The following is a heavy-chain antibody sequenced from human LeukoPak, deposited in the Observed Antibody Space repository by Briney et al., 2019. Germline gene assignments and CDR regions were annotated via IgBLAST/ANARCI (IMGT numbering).Heavy chain of an antibody. CDR1: GFTGSGFTFSNYA. V-gene: IGHV3-23*01. D-gene: IGHD3-10*01. Sequence: GGSLRLSCAGSGFTGSGFTFSNYAMSWVRQAPGKGLEWVSAISGSGGSTYYADSVKGQFTISRDNSKNTLYLQMNSLRAEDTAVYYCAKDGTYGSGSLYFFDSWGQGTLVTVSS. CDR3: AKDGTYGSGSLYFFDS. CDR2: ISGSGGST. J-gene: IGHJ4*02.